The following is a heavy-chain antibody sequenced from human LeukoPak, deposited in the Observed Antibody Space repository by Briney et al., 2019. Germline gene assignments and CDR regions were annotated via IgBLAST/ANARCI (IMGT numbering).Heavy chain of an antibody. V-gene: IGHV3-21*01. J-gene: IGHJ4*02. CDR1: GFTFSSYS. CDR3: ARDGFSSGTEDY. CDR2: ISSSSSYI. D-gene: IGHD6-19*01. Sequence: GGSLRLSCAASGFTFSSYSMNWVRQAPGKGLEWVSSISSSSSYIYYADSVKGRFTISRDNAKNSLYLQMNSLRAEDTAVYYCARDGFSSGTEDYWGQGTLVTVSS.